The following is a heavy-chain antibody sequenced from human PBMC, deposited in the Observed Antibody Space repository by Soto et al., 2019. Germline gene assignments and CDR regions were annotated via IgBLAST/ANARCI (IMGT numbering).Heavy chain of an antibody. CDR1: GGSISSYY. J-gene: IGHJ4*02. CDR2: IYYSGST. D-gene: IGHD2-15*01. V-gene: IGHV4-59*08. Sequence: SETLSLTCTVSGGSISSYYWSWIRQPPGKGLEWIGYIYYSGSTNYNPSLKSRVTISVDTSKNQFSLKLSSVTAADTAVYYCATLNDCSGGSCYFDYWGQGTLVTVSS. CDR3: ATLNDCSGGSCYFDY.